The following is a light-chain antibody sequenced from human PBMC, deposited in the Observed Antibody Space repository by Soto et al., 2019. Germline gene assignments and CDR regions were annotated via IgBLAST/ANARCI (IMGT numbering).Light chain of an antibody. CDR2: GAS. J-gene: IGKJ1*01. Sequence: ALTQSPGTLSSSPGERATLSCRASQSVSSNYLAWYQQKPGQAPRLLIYGASGRATGIPDRFSGSGSGTDFTLTIDRLESEDFAVYFCQQYGDLPWTFGQGTKV. CDR3: QQYGDLPWT. CDR1: QSVSSNY. V-gene: IGKV3-20*01.